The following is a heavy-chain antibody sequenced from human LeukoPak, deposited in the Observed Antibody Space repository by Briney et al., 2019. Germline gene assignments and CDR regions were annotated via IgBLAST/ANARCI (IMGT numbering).Heavy chain of an antibody. D-gene: IGHD6-13*01. CDR2: IYHSGST. V-gene: IGHV4-4*02. Sequence: PGGSLRLSCAASGFTFSSYALHWVRQPPGKGLEWIGEIYHSGSTNYNPSLKSRVTISVDKSKNQFSLKLSSVTAADTAVYYCARDANAGYSSSGGYYFDYWGQGTLVTVSS. CDR3: ARDANAGYSSSGGYYFDY. CDR1: GFTFSSYA. J-gene: IGHJ4*02.